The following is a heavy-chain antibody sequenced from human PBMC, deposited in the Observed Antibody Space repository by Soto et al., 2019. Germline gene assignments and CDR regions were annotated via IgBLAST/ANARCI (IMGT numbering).Heavy chain of an antibody. Sequence: GGSLRLSCAASGFTFSDHYMDWVRQAPGRGLEWVGRTRNKANSYTTEYAASVKGRFTISRDDSKNSLYLQMNSLKTEDTAVYYCATRLNFDYWGQGTLVTVSS. CDR1: GFTFSDHY. CDR2: TRNKANSYTT. D-gene: IGHD2-8*01. V-gene: IGHV3-72*01. CDR3: ATRLNFDY. J-gene: IGHJ4*02.